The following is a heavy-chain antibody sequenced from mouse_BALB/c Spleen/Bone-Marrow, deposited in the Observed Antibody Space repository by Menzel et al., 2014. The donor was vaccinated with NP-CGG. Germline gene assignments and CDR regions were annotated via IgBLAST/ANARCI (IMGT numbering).Heavy chain of an antibody. CDR3: TRDRGYDGGYYFDY. CDR2: ISNLAYSI. J-gene: IGHJ2*01. D-gene: IGHD2-2*01. V-gene: IGHV5-15*02. Sequence: EVQRVESGGGVVQPGGSRKLSCAASGFNLSDYGMAWVRLAPGKGPEWVAFISNLAYSIYYADTVTGRFTISRENAKNTLYLEMSSLRFEDTAMYYCTRDRGYDGGYYFDYWSQGTTLTVTS. CDR1: GFNLSDYG.